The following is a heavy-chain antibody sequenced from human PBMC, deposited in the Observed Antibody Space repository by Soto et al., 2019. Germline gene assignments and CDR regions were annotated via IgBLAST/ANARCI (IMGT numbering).Heavy chain of an antibody. V-gene: IGHV1-69*05. Sequence: QVQLVQSGAEVKKPGSSVKVSCKASGGTFSRYSITWVRQAPGHGLEWIGRIIPIFGIASYAQKFQGRVTTTTDELTRPDYRALSCVSSDDTAVYYRAREDTYRETGLVTASINGMDCWGQGSTVSASS. CDR3: AREDTYRETGLVTASINGMDC. CDR2: IIPIFGIA. D-gene: IGHD1-1*01. CDR1: GGTFSRYS. J-gene: IGHJ6*02.